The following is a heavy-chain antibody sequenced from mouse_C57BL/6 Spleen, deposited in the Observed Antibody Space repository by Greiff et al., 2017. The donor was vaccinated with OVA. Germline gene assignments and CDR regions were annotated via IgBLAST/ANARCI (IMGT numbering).Heavy chain of an antibody. CDR2: INPGSGGT. J-gene: IGHJ3*01. Sequence: VQLVESGAELVRPGTSVKVSCKASGYAFTNYLIEWVKQRPGQGLEWIGVINPGSGGTNYNEKFKGKATLTADKSSSTAYMQLSSLTSEDSAVYFCARGGVLWFAYWGQGTLVTVSA. CDR3: ARGGVLWFAY. V-gene: IGHV1-54*01. CDR1: GYAFTNYL.